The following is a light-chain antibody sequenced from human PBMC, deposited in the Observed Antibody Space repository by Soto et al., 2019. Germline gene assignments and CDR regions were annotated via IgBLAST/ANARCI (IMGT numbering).Light chain of an antibody. CDR2: KAS. J-gene: IGKJ2*01. CDR3: QQYNTHSPYT. CDR1: QSVTTW. V-gene: IGKV1-5*03. Sequence: DIQMTQSPSTLSASVGDRVTITCRASQSVTTWLAWYQQKAGKAPKVLIYKASNLQTGFPSRFSGSGSGTEFTLPISSLQPDDFAAYYCQQYNTHSPYTFGQGTKLEIK.